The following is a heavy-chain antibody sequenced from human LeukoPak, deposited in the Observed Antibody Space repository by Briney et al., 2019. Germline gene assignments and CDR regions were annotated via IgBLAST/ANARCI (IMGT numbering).Heavy chain of an antibody. CDR2: IYSGGST. V-gene: IGHV3-66*01. CDR3: AKDRVGRYGSGSYYHFDY. CDR1: GFTVSRNY. J-gene: IGHJ4*02. Sequence: PGGSLRLSCAASGFTVSRNYMSWVRQAPGKGLEWVSVIYSGGSTYYADSVKGRFTISRDNSKNTLYLQMNSLRAEDTAVYYCAKDRVGRYGSGSYYHFDYWGQGTLVTVSS. D-gene: IGHD3-10*01.